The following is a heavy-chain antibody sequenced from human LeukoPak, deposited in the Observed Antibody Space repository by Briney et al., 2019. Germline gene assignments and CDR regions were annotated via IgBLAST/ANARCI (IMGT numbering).Heavy chain of an antibody. V-gene: IGHV3-23*01. CDR1: GFTFSSYG. CDR3: AKGRTRIVVTNFDY. D-gene: IGHD3-22*01. Sequence: PGGSLRLSCAASGFTFSSYGMSWVRQAPGKGLEWVSAISGSGGSTYYADSVKGRFTISRDNSKNTLYLQMNSLRAEDTAVYYCAKGRTRIVVTNFDYWGQGTLVTVSS. J-gene: IGHJ4*02. CDR2: ISGSGGST.